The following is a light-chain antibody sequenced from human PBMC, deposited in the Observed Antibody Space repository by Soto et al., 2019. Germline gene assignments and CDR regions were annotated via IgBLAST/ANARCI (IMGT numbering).Light chain of an antibody. Sequence: QSVLTQSPSASGTPGQRVSISCSGSSYNIGSNTVSWYQHVPGTAPKLLIYSTDQRPSAVPGRFSGSKSGSSASLAISGLQSEDEAYYYCATWDDSLNVVFGGGTKLTVL. V-gene: IGLV1-44*01. J-gene: IGLJ3*02. CDR2: STD. CDR1: SYNIGSNT. CDR3: ATWDDSLNVV.